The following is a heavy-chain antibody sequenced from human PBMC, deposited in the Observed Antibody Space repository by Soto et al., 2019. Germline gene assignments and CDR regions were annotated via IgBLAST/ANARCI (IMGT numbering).Heavy chain of an antibody. Sequence: SVKVSCKASGGTFSCYAISWVRQAPGQGLEWMGGIIPIFGTANYAQKFQGRVTITADESTSTAYMELSSLRSEDTAVYYCASSDYYDSSGYPHAFDIWGQGTMVTVSS. V-gene: IGHV1-69*13. CDR3: ASSDYYDSSGYPHAFDI. J-gene: IGHJ3*02. CDR1: GGTFSCYA. CDR2: IIPIFGTA. D-gene: IGHD3-22*01.